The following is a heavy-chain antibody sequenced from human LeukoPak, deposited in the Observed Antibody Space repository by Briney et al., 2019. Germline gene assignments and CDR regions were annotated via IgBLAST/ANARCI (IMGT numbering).Heavy chain of an antibody. CDR1: GYTYTSYG. Sequence: ASVKVSCKAFGYTYTSYGISWVRQAPGQGLEWMGWISTYNGNTDYAQKVEGRIIMTTDPSTSTAYMELRSLRFDDTAVYFCARGTVVLSAYDIWGQGTEVTVS. V-gene: IGHV1-18*01. CDR3: ARGTVVLSAYDI. D-gene: IGHD2-15*01. CDR2: ISTYNGNT. J-gene: IGHJ3*02.